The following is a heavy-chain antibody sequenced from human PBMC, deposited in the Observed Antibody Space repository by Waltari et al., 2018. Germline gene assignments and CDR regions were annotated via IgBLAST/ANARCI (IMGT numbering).Heavy chain of an antibody. J-gene: IGHJ4*02. CDR3: ARERIVATINLFDY. CDR1: VGSISSHY. V-gene: IGHV4-59*11. CDR2: IYYSGST. Sequence: QVQLQESGPGLVNPSETLSLTCPVSVGSISSHYLTWIRQPPGKGLEWIGYIYYSGSTNYNPSLKSRVTISVDTSKNQFSLKLSSVTAADTAVYYCARERIVATINLFDYWGQGTLVTVSS. D-gene: IGHD5-12*01.